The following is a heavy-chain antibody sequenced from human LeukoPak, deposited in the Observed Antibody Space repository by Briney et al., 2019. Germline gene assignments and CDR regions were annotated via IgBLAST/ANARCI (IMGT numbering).Heavy chain of an antibody. V-gene: IGHV3-30-3*01. J-gene: IGHJ6*03. D-gene: IGHD5-18*01. CDR2: ISYDGSNK. Sequence: GGSLRLSCAASGFTFSSYAMHWVRQAPGKGLEWVAVISYDGSNKYYADSVKGRFTISRDNAKNSLYLQMNSLRAEDTAVYYCARAQGQLWYYYYMDVWGKGTTVTVSS. CDR3: ARAQGQLWYYYYMDV. CDR1: GFTFSSYA.